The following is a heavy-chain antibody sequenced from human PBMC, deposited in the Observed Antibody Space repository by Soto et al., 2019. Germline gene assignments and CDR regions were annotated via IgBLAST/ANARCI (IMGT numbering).Heavy chain of an antibody. CDR3: TRQLTAARQWDYYGMDV. CDR2: IKSKTDGGTT. V-gene: IGHV3-15*01. Sequence: GGSLRLSCAASGFTFSNAWMSWVRQAPGKGLEWVGRIKSKTDGGTTDYAAPVKGRFTISRDDSKNTAYLQMNSLKTEDTAVYYCTRQLTAARQWDYYGMDVWGQGTTVTVSS. J-gene: IGHJ6*02. CDR1: GFTFSNAW. D-gene: IGHD6-6*01.